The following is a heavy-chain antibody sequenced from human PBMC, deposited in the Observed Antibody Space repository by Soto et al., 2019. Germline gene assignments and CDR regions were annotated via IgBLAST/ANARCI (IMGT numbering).Heavy chain of an antibody. Sequence: EVPLVETGGGLIQPGGSLRLSCGASGFIVSSYNMSWVRQAPGKGLEWVSIIYTSGRTYYADSVKGRVTISRDNSKNTPYLQMNSLRAEDTAVYYCARVQGNCGGGSCYLGLCDYWGQGTLVTVSS. J-gene: IGHJ4*02. CDR1: GFIVSSYN. D-gene: IGHD2-15*01. CDR2: IYTSGRT. CDR3: ARVQGNCGGGSCYLGLCDY. V-gene: IGHV3-53*02.